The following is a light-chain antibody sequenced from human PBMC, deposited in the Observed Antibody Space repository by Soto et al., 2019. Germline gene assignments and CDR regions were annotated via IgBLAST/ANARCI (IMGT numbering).Light chain of an antibody. CDR1: QTLLHSNGYTY. CDR3: IQGLRPMYT. V-gene: IGKV2-28*01. J-gene: IGKJ2*01. Sequence: EIAMTQSPLSLAVTPGEPASISCRSSQTLLHSNGYTYLDWYLQKPGQSPQLLIYLGSNRASGVPDRFSGSGSGTDFTLKISRVEAEDVGIFYCIQGLRPMYTFGQGTKLEIK. CDR2: LGS.